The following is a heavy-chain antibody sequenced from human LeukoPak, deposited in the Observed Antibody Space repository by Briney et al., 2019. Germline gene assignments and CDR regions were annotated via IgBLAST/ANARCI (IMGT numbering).Heavy chain of an antibody. CDR1: GFTFSRYY. CDR3: AKGVVGRVNRGTLYDY. D-gene: IGHD1-1*01. CDR2: ISGSGGST. J-gene: IGHJ4*02. V-gene: IGHV3-23*01. Sequence: PGGSLRLSCAASGFTFSRYYMHWVRQAPGKGLEWVSAISGSGGSTYYADSVKGRFTISRDNSKNTLHLQMNSLRAEDTAVYYCAKGVVGRVNRGTLYDYWGQGTLVTVSS.